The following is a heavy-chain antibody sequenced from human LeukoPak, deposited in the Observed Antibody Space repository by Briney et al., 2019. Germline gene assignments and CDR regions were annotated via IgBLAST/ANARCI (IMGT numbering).Heavy chain of an antibody. Sequence: GGSLRLSCAASGFTFSNYWMSWVRQAPGKGLEWVAHINQDGSEEHYMDSVKARFIISRDNAKNSLSLQMDSLRAEDTAVYYCVRDGGISGYDLLDYWGQGTLVTVSS. CDR2: INQDGSEE. CDR3: VRDGGISGYDLLDY. CDR1: GFTFSNYW. J-gene: IGHJ4*02. V-gene: IGHV3-7*01. D-gene: IGHD5-12*01.